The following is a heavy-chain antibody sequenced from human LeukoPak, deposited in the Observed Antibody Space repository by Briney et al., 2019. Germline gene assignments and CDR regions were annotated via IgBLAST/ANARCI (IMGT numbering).Heavy chain of an antibody. Sequence: SETLSLTCAVSGYSISSGYYWGWIRQPPGKGLEWIGSIYHSGSTYYSPSLKSRVTISVDTSKNQFSLKLSSVTAADTAVYYCARSRGSGNWFDPWGQGTLVTVSS. CDR3: ARSRGSGNWFDP. J-gene: IGHJ5*02. CDR1: GYSISSGYY. CDR2: IYHSGST. V-gene: IGHV4-38-2*01. D-gene: IGHD3-10*01.